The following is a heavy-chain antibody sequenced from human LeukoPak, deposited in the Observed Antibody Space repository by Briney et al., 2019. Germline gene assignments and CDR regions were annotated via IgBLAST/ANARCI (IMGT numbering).Heavy chain of an antibody. V-gene: IGHV3-30*02. D-gene: IGHD3-16*01. CDR1: GFTFSSYG. CDR3: AKSRMTIMTHAGMDV. J-gene: IGHJ6*04. Sequence: PWGSLRLSCAASGFTFSSYGIHWVRQPPGKGLEWVAFIRHDGSSEYYKDSVKDRLAISTDHSKNTLYLQKNSLITDCTAVDYFAKSRMTIMTHAGMDVWGKGTTVTISS. CDR2: IRHDGSSE.